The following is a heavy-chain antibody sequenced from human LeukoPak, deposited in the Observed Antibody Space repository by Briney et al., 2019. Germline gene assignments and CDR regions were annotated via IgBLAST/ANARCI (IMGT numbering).Heavy chain of an antibody. Sequence: SETLSLTCTVSGGSISSYYWSRIRQPPGKGLEWIGYIYYSGSTNYNPSLKSRVTISVDTSKNQFSLKLSSVTAADTAVYYCARGSYGSGSYLGLNWFDPWGQGTLVTVSS. CDR3: ARGSYGSGSYLGLNWFDP. D-gene: IGHD3-10*01. CDR2: IYYSGST. J-gene: IGHJ5*02. CDR1: GGSISSYY. V-gene: IGHV4-59*01.